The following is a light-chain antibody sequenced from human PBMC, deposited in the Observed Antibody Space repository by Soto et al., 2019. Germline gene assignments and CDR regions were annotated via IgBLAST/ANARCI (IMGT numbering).Light chain of an antibody. CDR1: RRVKSCY. J-gene: IGKJ1*01. Sequence: DIVVTQSPGTVSLSPLEIATLSCMASRRVKSCYLAWYRQKPGQAPSLLIYVASNRAIGIPARFRGSGSGTEFALTISSIGLEDYAVYSCQRRSNWRLTCTFGRGTKVDI. CDR2: VAS. CDR3: QRRSNWRLTCT. V-gene: IGKV3-11*01.